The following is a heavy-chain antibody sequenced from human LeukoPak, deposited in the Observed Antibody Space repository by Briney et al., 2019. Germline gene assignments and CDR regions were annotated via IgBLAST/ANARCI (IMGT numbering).Heavy chain of an antibody. J-gene: IGHJ4*02. CDR1: GYTFTGYY. D-gene: IGHD6-19*01. V-gene: IGHV1-2*02. CDR3: ASDGGGWVAGTPYYFDY. Sequence: ASVKVSCKASGYTFTGYYMHWVRQAPGQGLEWMGWINPNSGGTNYAQKFQGRVTMPRDTSISTAYMDLSRLRSDDTAVYYCASDGGGWVAGTPYYFDYWGQGTLVTVSS. CDR2: INPNSGGT.